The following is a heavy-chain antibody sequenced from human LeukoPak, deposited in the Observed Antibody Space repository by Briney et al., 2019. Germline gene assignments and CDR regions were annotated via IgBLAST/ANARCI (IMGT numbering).Heavy chain of an antibody. CDR1: GFTFSSYS. CDR2: ISSSSSYI. CDR3: ARDHRAYSGYDY. V-gene: IGHV3-21*01. J-gene: IGHJ4*02. D-gene: IGHD5-12*01. Sequence: GGSLRLSCAASGFTFSSYSMNWVRQAPGKGLEWVSSISSSSSYIYYADSVKGRFTISRDNAKNSLYLQMNSLRAEDTAVYYCARDHRAYSGYDYWGQGTLVTVSS.